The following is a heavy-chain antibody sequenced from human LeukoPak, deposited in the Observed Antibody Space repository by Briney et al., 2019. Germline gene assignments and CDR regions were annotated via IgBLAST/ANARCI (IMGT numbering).Heavy chain of an antibody. Sequence: SETLSLTCTVSGGSISRHYWSWIRQPAGKGLEWIGRIYSSGNTNYNPSLNSRVTTSVDTSKNQFSLKLTSVTAADTAVYYCARVLTAVAGPYYFDFWGQGTLVTVSS. J-gene: IGHJ4*02. CDR3: ARVLTAVAGPYYFDF. V-gene: IGHV4-4*07. D-gene: IGHD6-19*01. CDR2: IYSSGNT. CDR1: GGSISRHY.